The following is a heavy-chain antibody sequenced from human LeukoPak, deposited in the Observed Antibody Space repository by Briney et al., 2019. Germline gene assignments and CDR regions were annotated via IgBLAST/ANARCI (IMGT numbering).Heavy chain of an antibody. Sequence: GGSLRLSCAASGFTFDDFGMNWVRQAPGKGLEWVSSVTGSGSYLYYADSMKGRFTISRDNAKNSVYLQMNSLRAEDTAVYYCARGGSGWPFDCWGQGTLVTVSS. CDR1: GFTFDDFG. CDR2: VTGSGSYL. CDR3: ARGGSGWPFDC. J-gene: IGHJ4*02. D-gene: IGHD6-19*01. V-gene: IGHV3-21*01.